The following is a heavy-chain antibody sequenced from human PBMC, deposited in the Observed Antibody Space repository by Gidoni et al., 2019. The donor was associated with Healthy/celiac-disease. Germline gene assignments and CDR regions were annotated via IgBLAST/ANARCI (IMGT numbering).Heavy chain of an antibody. CDR2: ISSISSYI. CDR1: GFTFSSYS. V-gene: IGHV3-21*01. Sequence: EVQLVESGGGLVKPGGSLRLSCAASGFTFSSYSMNWVRQAPGKGLEWVSSISSISSYIYYADSVKGRFTISRDNAKNSLYLQMNSLRAEDTAVYYCARGGSNFDYWGQGTLVTVSS. D-gene: IGHD5-12*01. J-gene: IGHJ4*02. CDR3: ARGGSNFDY.